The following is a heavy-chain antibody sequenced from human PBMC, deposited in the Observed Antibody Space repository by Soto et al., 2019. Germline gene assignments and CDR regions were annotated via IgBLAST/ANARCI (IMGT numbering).Heavy chain of an antibody. J-gene: IGHJ3*02. V-gene: IGHV3-30-3*01. CDR1: GFTFSSYA. Sequence: GGSLRLSCAASGFTFSSYAMHWVRQAPGKGLEWVAVISYDGSNKYYADSVKGRFTISRDNSKNTLYLQMNSLRAEDTAVYYCARGRRQYYYDSSGYSTDAFDIWGQGTMVTVSS. D-gene: IGHD3-22*01. CDR2: ISYDGSNK. CDR3: ARGRRQYYYDSSGYSTDAFDI.